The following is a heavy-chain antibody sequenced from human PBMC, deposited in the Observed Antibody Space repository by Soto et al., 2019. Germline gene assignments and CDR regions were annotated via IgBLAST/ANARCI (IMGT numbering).Heavy chain of an antibody. CDR2: IYWNDDK. V-gene: IGHV2-5*01. D-gene: IGHD3-3*01. CDR3: AHSIQLVRFLEWLPSSDYYFGMDV. J-gene: IGHJ6*02. Sequence: ASGPTLVNPTQTLTLTCTFSGFSLSTSGVGVGWIRQPPGKALEWLALIYWNDDKRYSPSLKSRLTITKDTSKNQVVLTMTNMDPVDTASYYFAHSIQLVRFLEWLPSSDYYFGMDVWGQGTTVTVSS. CDR1: GFSLSTSGVG.